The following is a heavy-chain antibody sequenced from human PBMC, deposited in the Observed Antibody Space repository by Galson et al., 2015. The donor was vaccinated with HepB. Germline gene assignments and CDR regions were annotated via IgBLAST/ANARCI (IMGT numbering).Heavy chain of an antibody. V-gene: IGHV3-48*01. CDR2: ICSAGDHK. D-gene: IGHD1-26*01. J-gene: IGHJ4*02. CDR1: GFTFSSYT. CDR3: TRIALSGSYWYFDY. Sequence: SLRLSCAASGFTFSSYTMNWVRQAPGKGLEWMSYICSAGDHKYYADSVKGRFIISRDNAKNLLYLQMNSLRAEDTAVYYCTRIALSGSYWYFDYWGQGTLVTVSS.